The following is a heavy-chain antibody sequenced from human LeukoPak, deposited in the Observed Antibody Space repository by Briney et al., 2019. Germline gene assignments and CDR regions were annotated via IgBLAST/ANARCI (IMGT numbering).Heavy chain of an antibody. CDR2: ISGSGDRT. Sequence: GGSLRLSCAASGFTFSTYAMTWVRQAPGKGLEWVSTISGSGDRTDFPDSVKGRFTISRDNSKNTLYVQMNSLRAEDTAVYYCARAPFSSGWYIFPSPSYMDVWGKGTTVTVSS. V-gene: IGHV3-23*01. CDR3: ARAPFSSGWYIFPSPSYMDV. CDR1: GFTFSTYA. D-gene: IGHD6-19*01. J-gene: IGHJ6*03.